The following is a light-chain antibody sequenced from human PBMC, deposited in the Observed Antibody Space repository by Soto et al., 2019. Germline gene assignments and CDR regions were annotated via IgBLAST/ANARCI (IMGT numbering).Light chain of an antibody. CDR1: RDDIGAYDY. V-gene: IGLV2-14*01. Sequence: QSTLPQPASASGSPGRSITIACAGTRDDIGAYDYVSWYQQHPGNAPKLLVYEVTNRPSGASDRFSGSKSGNTASLTISGLQAEDEADYYCNSSTNSSAVVFGGGTKVTVL. CDR3: NSSTNSSAVV. CDR2: EVT. J-gene: IGLJ2*01.